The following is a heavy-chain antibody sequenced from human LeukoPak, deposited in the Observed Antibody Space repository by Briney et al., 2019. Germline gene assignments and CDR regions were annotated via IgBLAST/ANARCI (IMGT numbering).Heavy chain of an antibody. J-gene: IGHJ4*02. Sequence: SQTLSLTCAISGDSVSRNSAAWNWIRQSPSRGLEWLGRTYYRSKWYSEYAVSVKGRITINPDTSKNQFSLQLNSVTAADTALYYCARARGEAAGSPNFDYWGQGALVTVSS. V-gene: IGHV6-1*01. CDR1: GDSVSRNSAA. CDR2: TYYRSKWYS. CDR3: ARARGEAAGSPNFDY. D-gene: IGHD6-13*01.